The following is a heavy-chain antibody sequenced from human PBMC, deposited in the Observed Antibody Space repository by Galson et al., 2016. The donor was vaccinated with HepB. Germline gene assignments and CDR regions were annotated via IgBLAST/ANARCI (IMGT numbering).Heavy chain of an antibody. Sequence: SVKVSCKVSGYTLTEFSMHWVRQAPGKGLEWMGGFDPEDGKTIYAQRFQGRATMTEDTSTDTAYMELSSLRSDDTAVYYCATGHMAPYFDYWGQGTTVTVSS. J-gene: IGHJ4*03. CDR2: FDPEDGKT. CDR3: ATGHMAPYFDY. CDR1: GYTLTEFS. D-gene: IGHD2-21*01. V-gene: IGHV1-24*01.